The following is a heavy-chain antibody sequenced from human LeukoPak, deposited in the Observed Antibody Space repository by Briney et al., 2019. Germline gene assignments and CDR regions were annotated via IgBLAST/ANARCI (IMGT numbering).Heavy chain of an antibody. J-gene: IGHJ6*03. CDR2: ITISSNYI. CDR1: GFSLSSYS. V-gene: IGHV3-21*04. CDR3: ARGLRSDYYMDV. D-gene: IGHD5-12*01. Sequence: GGSLRLSCAASGFSLSSYSMDWVRQAPGKGLEWVSSITISSNYIYYADSVKGRFTISRDNAKNSLYLQMNSLRAEDTAVYYCARGLRSDYYMDVWGKGTTVTVSS.